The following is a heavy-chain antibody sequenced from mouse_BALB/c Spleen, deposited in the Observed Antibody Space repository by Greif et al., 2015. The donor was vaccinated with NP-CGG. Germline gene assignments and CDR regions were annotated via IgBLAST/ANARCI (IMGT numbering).Heavy chain of an antibody. CDR3: TRTAYGNYEAMDY. CDR1: GYTFTSYW. D-gene: IGHD2-10*02. Sequence: LQESGSELVRPGASVKLSCKASGYTFTSYWMHWVKQRHGQGLEWIGNIYPGSGSTNYDEKFKSKGTLTVDTSSSTAYMHLSSLTSEDSAVYYCTRTAYGNYEAMDYWGQGTSVTVSS. V-gene: IGHV1S22*01. J-gene: IGHJ4*01. CDR2: IYPGSGST.